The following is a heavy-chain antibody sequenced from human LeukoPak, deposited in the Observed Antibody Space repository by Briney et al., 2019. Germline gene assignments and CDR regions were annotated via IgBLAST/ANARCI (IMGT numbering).Heavy chain of an antibody. CDR1: GDSITSGDYY. CDR2: IYHNGAT. CDR3: VRRASGWYTD. J-gene: IGHJ1*01. Sequence: PSETLSLTCDVSGDSITSGDYYWAWIRQPPGKGQQWIASIYHNGATYYNPFLRSRLTISRDTSKNQFSLKMTSVTTTDTAVYHCVRRASGWYTDWGQGTPVTVSP. D-gene: IGHD6-19*01. V-gene: IGHV4-39*01.